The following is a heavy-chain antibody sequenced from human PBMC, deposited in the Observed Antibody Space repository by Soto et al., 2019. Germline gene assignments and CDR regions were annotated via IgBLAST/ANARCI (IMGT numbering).Heavy chain of an antibody. D-gene: IGHD3-3*01. CDR3: AKGPIFGVENIYDY. J-gene: IGHJ4*02. Sequence: EVQLSESGGGLVQPGGSLRLSCAASGFTFSSYAMSWVRQAPGKGLEWVSGMSGNGGSAYYADSGKGRFTISRDNSKKTLYLQMNSLRAEDTALYYCAKGPIFGVENIYDYWGQGTLVTVSS. V-gene: IGHV3-23*01. CDR1: GFTFSSYA. CDR2: MSGNGGSA.